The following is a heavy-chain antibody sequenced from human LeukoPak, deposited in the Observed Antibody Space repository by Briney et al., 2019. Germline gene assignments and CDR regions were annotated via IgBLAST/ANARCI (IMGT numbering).Heavy chain of an antibody. Sequence: KASETLSLTCTVSGGSISSGGYYWSWIPQHPGKGLEWIGYIYYSGSTYYNPSLKSRVTISVDTSKNQFSLKLSSVTAADTAVYYCARGSLGYCSSTSCSWFDPWGQGTLVTVSS. CDR3: ARGSLGYCSSTSCSWFDP. CDR2: IYYSGST. V-gene: IGHV4-31*03. J-gene: IGHJ5*02. D-gene: IGHD2-2*01. CDR1: GGSISSGGYY.